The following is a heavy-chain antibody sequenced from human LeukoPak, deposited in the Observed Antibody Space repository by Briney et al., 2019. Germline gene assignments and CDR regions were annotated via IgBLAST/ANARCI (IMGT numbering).Heavy chain of an antibody. D-gene: IGHD6-25*01. CDR2: IYSGGST. Sequence: GGSLRPSCAASGFLFSIYSMNWVRQAPGKGLEWVSVIYSGGSTYYADSVKGRFTISRDNSKNTLYLQMNSLRAEDTAVYYCARVPVSGRYYYYGMDVWGQGTTVTVSS. J-gene: IGHJ6*02. CDR1: GFLFSIYS. V-gene: IGHV3-53*01. CDR3: ARVPVSGRYYYYGMDV.